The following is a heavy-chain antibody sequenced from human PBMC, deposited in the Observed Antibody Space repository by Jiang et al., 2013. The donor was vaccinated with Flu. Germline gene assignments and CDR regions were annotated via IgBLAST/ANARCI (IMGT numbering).Heavy chain of an antibody. CDR1: GFTFDDYA. Sequence: VESGGGLVQPGRSLRLSCAASGFTFDDYAMHWVRQAPGKGLEWVSGISWNSGSIGYADSVKGRFTISRDNAKNSLYLQMNSLRAEDTALYYCAKDIVSLSQAYDFWSGYHYWSYGMDVWGQGTTVTVSS. D-gene: IGHD3-3*01. CDR2: ISWNSGSI. V-gene: IGHV3-9*01. CDR3: AKDIVSLSQAYDFWSGYHYWSYGMDV. J-gene: IGHJ6*02.